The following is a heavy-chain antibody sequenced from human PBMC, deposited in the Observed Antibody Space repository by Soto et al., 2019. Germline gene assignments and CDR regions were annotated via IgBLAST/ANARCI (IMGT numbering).Heavy chain of an antibody. CDR3: ARGPVLRFLAWLPDMDV. CDR2: INAGNGNT. Sequence: ASVKVSCKASGYTFTSYAMHWARQAPGQRLEWMGWINAGNGNTKYSQKFQGRVTITRDTSASTAYMELSSLRSEDAAVYYCARGPVLRFLAWLPDMDVWGKGTTGTVSS. J-gene: IGHJ6*03. CDR1: GYTFTSYA. D-gene: IGHD3-3*01. V-gene: IGHV1-3*01.